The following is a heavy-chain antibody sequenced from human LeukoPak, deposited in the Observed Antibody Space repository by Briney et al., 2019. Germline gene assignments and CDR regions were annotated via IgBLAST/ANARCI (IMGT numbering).Heavy chain of an antibody. CDR3: ARVRGGFYSSGWEVGFDY. V-gene: IGHV1-2*02. J-gene: IGHJ4*02. D-gene: IGHD6-19*01. CDR2: INPNSGGT. CDR1: GYTFTGYY. Sequence: ASVKVSCKASGYTFTGYYMHWMRQAPGQGLELMGWINPNSGGTNYAQKFQGRVTMTRDTSISTAYMELSRLRSDDTAVYYCARVRGGFYSSGWEVGFDYWGQGTLVTVSS.